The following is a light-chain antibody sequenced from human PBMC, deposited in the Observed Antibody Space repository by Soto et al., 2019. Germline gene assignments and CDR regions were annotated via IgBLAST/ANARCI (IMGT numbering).Light chain of an antibody. CDR3: QQYHTWPIT. Sequence: EIVLTQSPGTLSLSPGERATLSCRASQSVSSTYLAWYQQKPGQAPRLLIYGASSRATGIPARFSGSGPGTEFTLTISSLQSEDCAIYYCQQYHTWPITFGGGTKVDI. CDR2: GAS. J-gene: IGKJ4*01. V-gene: IGKV3-20*01. CDR1: QSVSSTY.